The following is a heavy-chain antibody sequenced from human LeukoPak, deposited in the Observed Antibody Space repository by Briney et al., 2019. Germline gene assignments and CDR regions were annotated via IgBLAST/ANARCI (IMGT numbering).Heavy chain of an antibody. CDR2: ISGSGGST. Sequence: GGSLRLSCAASGFTFSSYAMSWVRQAPGKGLEWVSAISGSGGSTYYADSVKGRFTISRDNSKNTLYLQMNSLRAEDTAVYYCAKDLGSGYYYYYYMDVWGKGTTVTVSS. J-gene: IGHJ6*03. D-gene: IGHD6-25*01. CDR1: GFTFSSYA. V-gene: IGHV3-23*01. CDR3: AKDLGSGYYYYYYMDV.